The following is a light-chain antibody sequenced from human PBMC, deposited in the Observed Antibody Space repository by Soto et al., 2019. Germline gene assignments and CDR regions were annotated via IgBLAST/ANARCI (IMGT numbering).Light chain of an antibody. V-gene: IGKV1-39*01. CDR1: QIISSY. Sequence: DIQITQSTSSLSGSVGDRVTITCRASQIISSYLNGYQQKPGKAPKLLIYAASSLQSGVPSRFSGSGSGTDFTLTISGLQPEDVATYYCLQDNNSPLTFGGGTKVDI. CDR2: AAS. J-gene: IGKJ4*01. CDR3: LQDNNSPLT.